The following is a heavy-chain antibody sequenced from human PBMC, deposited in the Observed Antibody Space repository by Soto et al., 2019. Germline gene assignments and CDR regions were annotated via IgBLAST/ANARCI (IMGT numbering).Heavy chain of an antibody. D-gene: IGHD6-19*01. J-gene: IGHJ4*02. CDR3: ARAVAVPADFDY. CDR2: INAGNGNT. CDR1: GYTFTSCA. V-gene: IGHV1-3*01. Sequence: GASVKVSCKASGYTFTSCAMHWVRQAPGQRLEWMGWINAGNGNTKYSQKFQGRVTITRDTSASTAYMELSSLRSEDTAVYYCARAVAVPADFDYWGQGTLVTVSS.